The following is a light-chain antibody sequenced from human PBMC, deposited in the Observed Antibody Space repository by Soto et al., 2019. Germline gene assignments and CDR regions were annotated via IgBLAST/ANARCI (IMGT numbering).Light chain of an antibody. CDR2: AAS. J-gene: IGKJ1*01. CDR1: QGISNF. Sequence: DIQMTQSPSSLSAYVGDRVTITCRASQGISNFLAWYQQKPGKVPKLQIYAASTLQSGVPSRFSGSASGTDFTLNICSLHPEDVATYYCQKYINAPLTFGQGTKVEIK. CDR3: QKYINAPLT. V-gene: IGKV1-27*01.